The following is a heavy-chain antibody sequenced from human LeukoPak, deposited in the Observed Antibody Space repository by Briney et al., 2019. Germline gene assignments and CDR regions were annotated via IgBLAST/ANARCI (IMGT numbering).Heavy chain of an antibody. D-gene: IGHD1-26*01. J-gene: IGHJ5*02. V-gene: IGHV3-21*01. CDR1: GFTFSTYS. CDR2: ISSGGMWI. CDR3: ARDAGGRTQREGWFDP. Sequence: GGSLRLSCAASGFTFSTYSMNWVRQAPGKGLEWLSSISSGGMWIYYADSLKGRFTISRDNAKNSLYLQMKSLRVEDTGVYYCARDAGGRTQREGWFDPWGQGTLVTVSS.